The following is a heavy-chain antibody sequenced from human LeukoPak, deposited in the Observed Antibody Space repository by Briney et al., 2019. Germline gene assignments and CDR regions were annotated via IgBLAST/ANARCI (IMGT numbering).Heavy chain of an antibody. CDR3: AKEIRTTYCGGDCYSAYFDY. V-gene: IGHV3-23*01. J-gene: IGHJ4*02. CDR1: GFTFSSYA. D-gene: IGHD2-21*02. Sequence: GGSLRLSCAASGFTFSSYAMSWARQAPGKGLEWVSAISGSGGSTYYADSVKGRFTISRDNSKNTLYLQMNSLRAEDTAVYYCAKEIRTTYCGGDCYSAYFDYWGQGTLVTVSS. CDR2: ISGSGGST.